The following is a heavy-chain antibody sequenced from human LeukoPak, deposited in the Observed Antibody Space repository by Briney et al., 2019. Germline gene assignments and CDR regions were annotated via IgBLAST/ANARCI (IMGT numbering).Heavy chain of an antibody. J-gene: IGHJ6*02. CDR2: IYSGGST. Sequence: GSLRLSCAASGFTVSSNYMSWVRQAPGKGRGWVAVIYSGGSTYYADSVKGRFTISRDNSKNTLYLQMNSLRAEDTAMYYCARDYRWFGELYYGMDVWGQGTTVTVSS. CDR1: GFTVSSNY. CDR3: ARDYRWFGELYYGMDV. D-gene: IGHD3-10*01. V-gene: IGHV3-66*01.